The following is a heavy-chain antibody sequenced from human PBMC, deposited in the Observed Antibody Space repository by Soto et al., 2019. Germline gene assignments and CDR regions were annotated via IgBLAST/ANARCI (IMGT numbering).Heavy chain of an antibody. CDR3: AHLKYWDATLGY. CDR2: IYWDDDN. D-gene: IGHD2-8*02. Sequence: QITLKESGPTLVNPTQTVTLTCTFSGFSLSTTGVGVGWIRQPPGKALEGLAVIYWDDDNRSSPSVKSRLTITKDTSNNQVVLTMSNMAPVDTATYYCAHLKYWDATLGYWGQGTLVTVSS. J-gene: IGHJ4*02. V-gene: IGHV2-5*02. CDR1: GFSLSTTGVG.